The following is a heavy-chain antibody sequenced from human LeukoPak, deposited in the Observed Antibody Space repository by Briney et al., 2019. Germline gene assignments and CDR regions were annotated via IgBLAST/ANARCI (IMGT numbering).Heavy chain of an antibody. CDR3: ARSMVRGHSDY. V-gene: IGHV5-51*01. CDR1: GFSFTNYW. J-gene: IGHJ4*02. D-gene: IGHD3-10*01. CDR2: IYPGDSDT. Sequence: GESLKISCKGSGFSFTNYWIGWVRQMPGKGLEWMAIIYPGDSDTRYSPSFQGQVTISADKSISTAYLQWSSLKASDTAMYYCARSMVRGHSDYWGQGTLVTVSS.